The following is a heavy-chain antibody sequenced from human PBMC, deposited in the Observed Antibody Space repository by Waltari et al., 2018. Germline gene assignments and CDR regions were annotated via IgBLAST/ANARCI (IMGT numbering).Heavy chain of an antibody. CDR2: IIPIFGTA. D-gene: IGHD3-22*01. V-gene: IGHV1-69*01. CDR3: ARGTYYYDSSGYYYYYGMDV. Sequence: QVQLVQSGAEVKKPGSSVKVSCKASGGTFSSYAISWVRQAPVQGLEWMGGIIPIFGTANYAQKFQGRVTITADESTSTAYMELSSLRSEDTAVYYCARGTYYYDSSGYYYYYGMDVWGQGTTVTVSS. J-gene: IGHJ6*02. CDR1: GGTFSSYA.